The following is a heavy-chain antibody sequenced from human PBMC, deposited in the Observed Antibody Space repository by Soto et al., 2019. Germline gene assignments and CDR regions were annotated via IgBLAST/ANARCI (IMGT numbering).Heavy chain of an antibody. Sequence: ASVKVSCKASGGTFSSYAISWVRQAPGQGLEWMGGIIPIFGTANYAQKFQGRVTITADESTSTAYMELSSLRSEDTAVYYCGRGRRYDYVWGSYYFDYWGQGTLVTVSS. CDR1: GGTFSSYA. D-gene: IGHD3-16*01. V-gene: IGHV1-69*13. J-gene: IGHJ4*02. CDR2: IIPIFGTA. CDR3: GRGRRYDYVWGSYYFDY.